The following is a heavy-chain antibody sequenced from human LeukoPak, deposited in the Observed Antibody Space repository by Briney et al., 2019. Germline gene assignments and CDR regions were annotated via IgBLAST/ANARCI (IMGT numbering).Heavy chain of an antibody. D-gene: IGHD3-3*01. CDR3: ARDRHYDFWSGYSPGDWFDP. CDR1: GFTFSDYW. V-gene: IGHV3-7*01. CDR2: IKQDGSET. Sequence: QSGGSLRLSCAASGFTFSDYWMSWVRQAPGKGLEWVANIKQDGSETYYVDFVKGRFTISRDNTKNSLFLQMNSLRAEDTAVYYCARDRHYDFWSGYSPGDWFDPWGQGTLVTVSS. J-gene: IGHJ5*02.